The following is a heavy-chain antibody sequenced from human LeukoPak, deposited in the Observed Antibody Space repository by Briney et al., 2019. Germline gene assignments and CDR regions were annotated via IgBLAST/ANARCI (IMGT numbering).Heavy chain of an antibody. CDR3: ARDSLWFGELLDY. Sequence: PGGSLRLSCAASTFTFSNAWMSWVRQAPGKGLEWVSSISSSSSYIYYADSVKGRFTISRDNAKNSLYLQMNSLRAEDTAVYYCARDSLWFGELLDYWGQGTLVTVSS. J-gene: IGHJ4*02. V-gene: IGHV3-21*01. CDR1: TFTFSNAW. D-gene: IGHD3-10*01. CDR2: ISSSSSYI.